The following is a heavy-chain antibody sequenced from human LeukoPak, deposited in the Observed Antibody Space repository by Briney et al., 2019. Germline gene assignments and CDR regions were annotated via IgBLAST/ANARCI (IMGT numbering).Heavy chain of an antibody. CDR1: GFTFSSYA. D-gene: IGHD3-9*01. Sequence: PGGSLRLSCAASGFTFSSYAMSWVRQAPGKGLEWVSAISGSGGSTYYADSVKGRFTISRDNSKNTLYLQMNSLRAEDTAVYYCARDRGILTGYCRGYYFDYWGQGTLVTVSS. CDR2: ISGSGGST. CDR3: ARDRGILTGYCRGYYFDY. V-gene: IGHV3-23*01. J-gene: IGHJ4*02.